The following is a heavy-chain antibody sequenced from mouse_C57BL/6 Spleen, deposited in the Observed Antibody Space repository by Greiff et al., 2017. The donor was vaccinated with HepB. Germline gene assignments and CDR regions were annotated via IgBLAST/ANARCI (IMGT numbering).Heavy chain of an antibody. Sequence: EVQLQQPVAELVRPGASVKLSCTASGFNIKNTYMHWVKQRPDPGLEWTGRIDPANGNTKYSPKFQGKATITADTHSNTAYLQLSSLTSVDTAIDYCSSPCYGRSDVDYWGQGTTLTVSS. V-gene: IGHV14-3*01. J-gene: IGHJ2*01. CDR2: IDPANGNT. CDR3: SSPCYGRSDVDY. D-gene: IGHD1-1*01. CDR1: GFNIKNTY.